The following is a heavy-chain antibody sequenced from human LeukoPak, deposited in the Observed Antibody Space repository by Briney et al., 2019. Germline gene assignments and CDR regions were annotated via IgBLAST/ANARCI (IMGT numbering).Heavy chain of an antibody. CDR2: IYSDGRI. V-gene: IGHV3-53*01. D-gene: IGHD3-10*01. J-gene: IGHJ6*03. CDR3: ANCPSYYYRSGSSTYYYYYMDV. Sequence: GGSLRLSCAASGFTVSSNYMSWVRQAPGKGLEWVSVIYSDGRIHYADSVKGRFTISRDNSKNTLYLQMNSLRAEDTAVYYCANCPSYYYRSGSSTYYYYYMDVWGKGTTVSVSS. CDR1: GFTVSSNY.